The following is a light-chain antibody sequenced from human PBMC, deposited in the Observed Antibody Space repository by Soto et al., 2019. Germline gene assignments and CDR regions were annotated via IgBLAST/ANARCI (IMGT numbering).Light chain of an antibody. Sequence: IVMTHSPATLSVSPWYRSTLSFRASQSISANLAWYQQKPGQTPRLLIYGASTRASGVPAKFSGSGSGTDFTLTISRLEPEDFAVYYCHQYGSSPWTFGQGTKVDIK. CDR3: HQYGSSPWT. V-gene: IGKV3-15*01. J-gene: IGKJ1*01. CDR1: QSISAN. CDR2: GAS.